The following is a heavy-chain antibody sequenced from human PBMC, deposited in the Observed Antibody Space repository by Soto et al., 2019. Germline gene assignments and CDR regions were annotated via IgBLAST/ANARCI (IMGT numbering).Heavy chain of an antibody. CDR1: GGSISISRYY. D-gene: IGHD3-9*01. CDR2: IYYSGST. V-gene: IGHV4-39*01. CDR3: ARTGLRYFDWLLYFDY. Sequence: SETLSLTCTVSGGSISISRYYWCWVRQPPGKGLEWIGTIYYSGSTYYNPSLKSRVTISVDTSKNQFSLRLSSVTAADTAVYYCARTGLRYFDWLLYFDYWGQGALVTVSS. J-gene: IGHJ4*02.